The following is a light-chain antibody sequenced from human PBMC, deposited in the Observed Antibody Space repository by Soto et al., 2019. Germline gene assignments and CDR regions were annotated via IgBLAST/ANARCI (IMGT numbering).Light chain of an antibody. CDR2: AAT. J-gene: IGKJ1*01. Sequence: DVQMTQSPSSLSASVGDRVTITCRASQNIKNYLSWYQQRPGKAPRVVIFAATLLQSGVPSRFSGSGSGTEFTLTISSLQPDDFATYYCQHYNSYSEAFGQGTKVELK. CDR1: QNIKNY. CDR3: QHYNSYSEA. V-gene: IGKV1-16*01.